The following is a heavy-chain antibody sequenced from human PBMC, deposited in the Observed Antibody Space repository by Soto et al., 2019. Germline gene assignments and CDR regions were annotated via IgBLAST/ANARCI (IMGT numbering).Heavy chain of an antibody. J-gene: IGHJ4*02. V-gene: IGHV1-69*08. D-gene: IGHD6-19*01. CDR1: GGTFSSYT. CDR2: IIPILGIA. CDR3: AREEYSSGWYSEY. Sequence: QVQLVQSGAEVKKPGSSVKVSCKASGGTFSSYTISWVRQAPGQGLEWMGRIIPILGIANYAQKFQGRVTITADKSTSTAYMELSSLRSEDTAVYYCAREEYSSGWYSEYWGQGTLVTVSS.